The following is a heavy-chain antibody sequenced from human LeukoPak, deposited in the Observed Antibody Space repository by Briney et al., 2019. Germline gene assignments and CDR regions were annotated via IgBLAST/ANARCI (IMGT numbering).Heavy chain of an antibody. Sequence: SETLSLTCAVSGGSISSSNWWSWVRQPPGKGLEWIGEIYHGGSTNYNPSLKSRVAMSGDRSRNQFSLQLSSVTAADTAVYYCAKGEDHGSGTVHFASWGQGTLVTVPS. CDR2: IYHGGST. J-gene: IGHJ4*02. CDR1: GGSISSSNW. CDR3: AKGEDHGSGTVHFAS. D-gene: IGHD3-10*01. V-gene: IGHV4-4*02.